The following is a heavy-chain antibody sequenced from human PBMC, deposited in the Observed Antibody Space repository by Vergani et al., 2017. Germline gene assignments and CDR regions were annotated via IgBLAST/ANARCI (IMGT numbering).Heavy chain of an antibody. V-gene: IGHV1-69-2*01. CDR3: ATPHTVTTGGMEV. D-gene: IGHD4-17*01. CDR1: GYTFTDNY. Sequence: EVQLVQSGAEVKKPGATMKISCTVSGYTFTDNYMQWVKQAPGKGLEWMGLVDPEDGETIYAEKFKGRVTIAADTSTDTAHLELSSLRSEDTAVYYCATPHTVTTGGMEVWGQGTTVIVSS. CDR2: VDPEDGET. J-gene: IGHJ6*02.